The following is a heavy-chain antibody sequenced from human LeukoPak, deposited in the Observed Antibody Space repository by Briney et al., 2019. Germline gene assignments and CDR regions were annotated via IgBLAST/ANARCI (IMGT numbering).Heavy chain of an antibody. CDR3: ARHRYYYGSGSYYFDY. CDR2: IYHSGST. V-gene: IGHV4-4*02. J-gene: IGHJ4*02. CDR1: GGSISSSNW. Sequence: SGTLSLTCAVSGGSISSSNWWSWVRQPPGKGLEWIGEIYHSGSTNYNPSPKSRVTISVDTSKNQFSLKLSSVTAADTAVYYCARHRYYYGSGSYYFDYWGQGTLVTVSS. D-gene: IGHD3-10*01.